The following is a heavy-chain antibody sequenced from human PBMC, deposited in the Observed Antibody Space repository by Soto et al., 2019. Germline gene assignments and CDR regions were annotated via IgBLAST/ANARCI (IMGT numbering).Heavy chain of an antibody. V-gene: IGHV3-23*01. CDR2: ISGGGPNT. J-gene: IGHJ4*02. CDR3: ASRGRYYFDC. CDR1: GFTFSTSA. D-gene: IGHD2-15*01. Sequence: GGSLRLSCAASGFTFSTSAMSWVRQAPGKGLEWVSTISGGGPNTYYADSVKGRFTISRDNSKNTLYLQLSSLRVEDTAIYYCASRGRYYFDCWGQGTMVTVSS.